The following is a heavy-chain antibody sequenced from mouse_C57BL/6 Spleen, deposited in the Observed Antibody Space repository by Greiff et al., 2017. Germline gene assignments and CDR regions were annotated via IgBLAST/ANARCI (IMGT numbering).Heavy chain of an antibody. J-gene: IGHJ2*01. CDR1: GYTFTSYW. V-gene: IGHV1-52*01. CDR2: IDPSDSET. CDR3: ALGRYYGSTGY. Sequence: VQLQQPGAELVRPGSSVKLSCKASGYTFTSYWMHWVKQRPIQGLEWIGNIDPSDSETHYNQKFKDKATLTVDKSSSTAYMPLSSLTSEDSAVYYCALGRYYGSTGYWGQGTTLTVSS. D-gene: IGHD1-1*01.